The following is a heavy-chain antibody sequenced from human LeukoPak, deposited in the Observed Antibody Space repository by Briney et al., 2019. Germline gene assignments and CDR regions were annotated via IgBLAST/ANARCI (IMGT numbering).Heavy chain of an antibody. V-gene: IGHV3-23*01. J-gene: IGHJ4*02. CDR2: ISGSGGST. Sequence: PGGSLRLSCAASGFTFSSYAMSWVRQAPGKGLEWVSAISGSGGSTYYADSVKGRFTISRDNSKNTLYLQMNSLRAEDTAVYYCAKGGDCSGGSCYFPGEPFDYWGQGTLVTVSS. CDR1: GFTFSSYA. D-gene: IGHD2-15*01. CDR3: AKGGDCSGGSCYFPGEPFDY.